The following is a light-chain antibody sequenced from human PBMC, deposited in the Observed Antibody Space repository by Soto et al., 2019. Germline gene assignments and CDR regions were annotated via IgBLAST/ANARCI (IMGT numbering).Light chain of an antibody. CDR3: QQYGSSPKT. J-gene: IGKJ1*01. Sequence: EIVLTQSPGTLSLSPGRRATLSCRASQSVGGSSLAWYQQKPGQAPRLLIYGASTRATGIPDRFSGSGSGTDFTLTISRLEPEDFAVYYCQQYGSSPKTFGQGAKVEI. CDR1: QSVGGSS. CDR2: GAS. V-gene: IGKV3-20*01.